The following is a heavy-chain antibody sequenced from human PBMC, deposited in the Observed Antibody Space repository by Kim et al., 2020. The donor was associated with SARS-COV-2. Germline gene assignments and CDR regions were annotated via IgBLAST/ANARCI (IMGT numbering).Heavy chain of an antibody. CDR1: GYTFTSYG. CDR2: ISAYNGNT. Sequence: ASVKVSCKASGYTFTSYGISWVRQAPGQGLEWMGWISAYNGNTNYAQKLQGRVTMTTDTSTSTAYMELRSLRSDDTAVYYCARDVAAGGPTFDYYYGMDVWGQGTTVTVSS. J-gene: IGHJ6*02. V-gene: IGHV1-18*04. CDR3: ARDVAAGGPTFDYYYGMDV. D-gene: IGHD2-21*01.